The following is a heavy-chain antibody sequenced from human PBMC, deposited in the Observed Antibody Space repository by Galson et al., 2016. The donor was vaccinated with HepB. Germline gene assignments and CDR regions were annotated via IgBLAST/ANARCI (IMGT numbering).Heavy chain of an antibody. CDR2: LYFGRST. J-gene: IGHJ4*02. V-gene: IGHV4-59*01. CDR3: AGGSRLGELFH. Sequence: ETLSLTCTVSGGSISAFYWSWIRQPPGKGLEWLGYLYFGRSTNYNPSLKSRVIISVDTSKNQFSLKLSSVTAADSAAYYCAGGSRLGELFHWGQGTLVTVSS. CDR1: GGSISAFY. D-gene: IGHD3-16*01.